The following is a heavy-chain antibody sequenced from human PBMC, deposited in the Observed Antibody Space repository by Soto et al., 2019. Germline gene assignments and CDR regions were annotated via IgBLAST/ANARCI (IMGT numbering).Heavy chain of an antibody. CDR3: ARHIAVPTTRGFDY. Sequence: QVQLQESGPGLVKPSGTLSLTCAVSGASISSTNWWSWVRQAPGEGPEWIGEIYHSGATNYNPSLKSRVIISMDTSKNPLSLRLDSVTAADPAVYFCARHIAVPTTRGFDYWGQGTLVTVSS. CDR2: IYHSGAT. V-gene: IGHV4-4*02. J-gene: IGHJ4*02. D-gene: IGHD2-15*01. CDR1: GASISSTNW.